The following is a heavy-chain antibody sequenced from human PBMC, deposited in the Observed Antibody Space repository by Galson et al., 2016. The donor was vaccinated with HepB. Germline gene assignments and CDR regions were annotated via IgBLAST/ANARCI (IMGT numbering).Heavy chain of an antibody. D-gene: IGHD1-20*01. J-gene: IGHJ4*02. CDR2: IYYTGTT. CDR3: ARGQNNFRR. Sequence: SETLSLTCTVTGGSFTSYYWSWIRQPPGKELERIGCIYYTGTTNYNPSLKSRVTFSMDTSKSQFSLHLSSVNPADTAVYYCARGQNNFRRWGQGTLVTVSS. V-gene: IGHV4-59*01. CDR1: GGSFTSYY.